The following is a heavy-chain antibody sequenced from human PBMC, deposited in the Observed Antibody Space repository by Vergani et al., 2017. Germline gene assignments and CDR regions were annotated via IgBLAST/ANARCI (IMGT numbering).Heavy chain of an antibody. CDR2: ISGSGGST. Sequence: EVQLLESGGGLVQPGGSLRLSCAASGFTFSSYAMSWVRQAPGKGLEWVSAISGSGGSTYYADSVKDRFPISRDNSKNTLYLQMNSLRAEDTAVYYCAKVYLSSNAALRTWGYYYYYYMDVWGKGTTVTVSS. CDR3: AKVYLSSNAALRTWGYYYYYYMDV. CDR1: GFTFSSYA. V-gene: IGHV3-23*01. J-gene: IGHJ6*03. D-gene: IGHD3-16*02.